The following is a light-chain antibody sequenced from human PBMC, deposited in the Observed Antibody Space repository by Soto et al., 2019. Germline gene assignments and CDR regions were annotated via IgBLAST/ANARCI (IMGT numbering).Light chain of an antibody. J-gene: IGKJ2*01. Sequence: EIVMTQSPATLSVSPGARDTLSCRASQNVNRNFAWYQQKPGQAPRLLIYGASTGTPGIPARFSGSGSGTEFTLTISSLQSEDFVVYYCQQYNNWPHTFGQGTKLEIK. CDR2: GAS. CDR3: QQYNNWPHT. V-gene: IGKV3-15*01. CDR1: QNVNRN.